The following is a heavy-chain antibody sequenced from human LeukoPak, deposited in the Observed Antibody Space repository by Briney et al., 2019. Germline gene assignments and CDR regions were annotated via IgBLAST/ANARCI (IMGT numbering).Heavy chain of an antibody. V-gene: IGHV3-30-3*01. CDR2: IPYDGSNK. CDR1: GFTFRNYV. Sequence: GGSLRLSCAASGFTFRNYVIHWVRQAPGKGLEWVAVIPYDGSNKYYADSVKGRFTISRDNSKNTLYLQMNSLRAEDTAVYYCAAVATTGAFDYWGQGTLVTVSS. D-gene: IGHD6-19*01. J-gene: IGHJ4*02. CDR3: AAVATTGAFDY.